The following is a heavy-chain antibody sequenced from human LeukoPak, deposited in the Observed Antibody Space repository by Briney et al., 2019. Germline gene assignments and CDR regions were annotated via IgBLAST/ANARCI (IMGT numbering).Heavy chain of an antibody. D-gene: IGHD5-24*01. V-gene: IGHV3-9*01. Sequence: GGSLRLSCAASGFTFDDYAMHWVRQAPGKGLEWVSGISWNSGSIGYADSVKGRLTISRDNAKNSLYLQMNSLRAEDTALYYCAKSRMATITGEAFDIWGQGTMVTVSS. CDR2: ISWNSGSI. CDR3: AKSRMATITGEAFDI. J-gene: IGHJ3*02. CDR1: GFTFDDYA.